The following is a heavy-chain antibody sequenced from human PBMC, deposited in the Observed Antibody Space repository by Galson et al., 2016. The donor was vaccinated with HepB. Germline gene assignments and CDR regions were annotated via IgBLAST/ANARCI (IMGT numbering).Heavy chain of an antibody. D-gene: IGHD3-16*01. Sequence: PALVKPTQTLTLTCTFSGFSLSSSGVAVGWLRQPPGKALEWLALHYWAGDQRYSPSLKSRLTITTDTSKNQVVLTLTNVDPVDTATYYCAHRPEGAIKGYCDDTNCYGGVFFDYWGQGILVTVSS. CDR3: AHRPEGAIKGYCDDTNCYGGVFFDY. CDR1: GFSLSSSGVA. V-gene: IGHV2-5*02. CDR2: HYWAGDQ. J-gene: IGHJ4*02.